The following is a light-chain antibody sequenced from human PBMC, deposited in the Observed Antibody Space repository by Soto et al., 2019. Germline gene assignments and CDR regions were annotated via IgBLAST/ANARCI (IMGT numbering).Light chain of an antibody. V-gene: IGKV3-20*01. CDR2: GAS. CDR1: QSVTGSH. J-gene: IGKJ1*01. Sequence: EIVLTQSPGTLSLSPGERATLSCRASQSVTGSHLAWYQQRHGQAPRPLIYGASSRATGIPDRFSGSGSGTDFTLTITRLEPEDFAVYYCQQYCVSPPTFGQGTKVDMK. CDR3: QQYCVSPPT.